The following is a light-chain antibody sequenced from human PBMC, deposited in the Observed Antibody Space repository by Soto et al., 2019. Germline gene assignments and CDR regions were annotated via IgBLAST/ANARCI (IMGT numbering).Light chain of an antibody. Sequence: IVLTQSLGTLSLTPEERASXSCRASQSVSSNLAWYQQKPGQALRLLIYGASTRATGIPARFSGSGSGTEFTLTIRSLQSEDFAIHYCHPYTTWPRWPFGQ. CDR1: QSVSSN. CDR2: GAS. V-gene: IGKV3-15*01. J-gene: IGKJ1*01. CDR3: HPYTTWPRWP.